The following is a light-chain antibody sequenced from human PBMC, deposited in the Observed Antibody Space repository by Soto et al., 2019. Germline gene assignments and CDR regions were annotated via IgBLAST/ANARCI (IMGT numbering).Light chain of an antibody. CDR2: DAS. V-gene: IGKV3-11*01. J-gene: IGKJ1*01. CDR3: QQRSNWPPWT. CDR1: QSVSTN. Sequence: EVVLTQSPATLSVSPGERATLSFKTSQSVSTNLAWYQKKPGQAPRLILYDASNSATGSPDRCIGSRSWADLALTISSLETEDSAVYYCQQRSNWPPWTFGQGTKVDIK.